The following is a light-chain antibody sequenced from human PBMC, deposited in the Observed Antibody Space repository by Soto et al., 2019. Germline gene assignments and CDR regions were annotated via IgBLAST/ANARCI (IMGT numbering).Light chain of an antibody. Sequence: QSALTQPASVSGSPGQSITISCTGTSSDDGGYNYVSWYQQHPGKAPKLMIYDVSSRPSGVSDRFSGSKSGNTASLTISGLQAEDEADYYCSSYGIISVVFGGGTKLTV. CDR2: DVS. J-gene: IGLJ2*01. CDR1: SSDDGGYNY. V-gene: IGLV2-14*03. CDR3: SSYGIISVV.